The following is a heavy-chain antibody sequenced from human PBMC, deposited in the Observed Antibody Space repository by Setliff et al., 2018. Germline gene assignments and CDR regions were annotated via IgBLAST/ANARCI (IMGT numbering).Heavy chain of an antibody. J-gene: IGHJ4*02. CDR2: FSGSSSTI. D-gene: IGHD1-26*01. Sequence: SGGSLRLSCAASGFTFSSYSMNWVRQAPGKGLEWVSYFSGSSSTIRYADSVKGRFTISRDNAKNSLYLQMNSLRAEDTAVYYCARSGNYRVDYWGQGTLVTVSS. V-gene: IGHV3-48*01. CDR3: ARSGNYRVDY. CDR1: GFTFSSYS.